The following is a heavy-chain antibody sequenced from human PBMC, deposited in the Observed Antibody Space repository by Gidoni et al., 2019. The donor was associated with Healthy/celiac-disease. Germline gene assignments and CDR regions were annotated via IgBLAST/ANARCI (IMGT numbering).Heavy chain of an antibody. CDR2: IYYSGST. Sequence: QLQLQESGPGLVKPSEPLSLTCTVPGCSITSSSYSWGWIRQPPGKGLEWIGSIYYSGSTYYNPSLKSRVTISVDTSKNQFSLKLSSVTAADTAVYYCARQAWELPYGFDPWGQGTLVTVSS. V-gene: IGHV4-39*01. J-gene: IGHJ5*02. D-gene: IGHD1-26*01. CDR1: GCSITSSSYS. CDR3: ARQAWELPYGFDP.